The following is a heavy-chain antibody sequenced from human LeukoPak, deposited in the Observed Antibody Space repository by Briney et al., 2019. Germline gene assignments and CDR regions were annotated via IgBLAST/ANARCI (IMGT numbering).Heavy chain of an antibody. V-gene: IGHV4-4*07. Sequence: PSETLSLTRTVSGGSISSYYWSWIRQPAGRGLEWIGRIYTSGSTNYNPSLKSRVTMSVDTSKNQLSLKLSSVTAADTAVYYCARDVPYSGSSSNWFDPWGQGTLVTVSS. CDR1: GGSISSYY. J-gene: IGHJ5*02. D-gene: IGHD1-26*01. CDR2: IYTSGST. CDR3: ARDVPYSGSSSNWFDP.